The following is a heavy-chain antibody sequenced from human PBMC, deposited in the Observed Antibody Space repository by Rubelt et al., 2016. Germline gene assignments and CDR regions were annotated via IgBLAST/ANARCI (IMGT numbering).Heavy chain of an antibody. J-gene: IGHJ4*02. V-gene: IGHV1-46*01. CDR2: INPSGGGT. D-gene: IGHD6-6*01. Sequence: LHWVRQAPGQGLEWMGIINPSGGGTTYAQKFQGRVTMTRDTSTNTVYMELSSLRSEDTAVYYCARDLFPPKRYSSSIKWGQGTLVTVSS. CDR3: ARDLFPPKRYSSSIK.